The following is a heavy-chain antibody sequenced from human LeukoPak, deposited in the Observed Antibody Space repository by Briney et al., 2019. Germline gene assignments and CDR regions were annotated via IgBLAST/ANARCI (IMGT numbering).Heavy chain of an antibody. V-gene: IGHV4-61*01. J-gene: IGHJ6*03. CDR2: IYYSGST. D-gene: IGHD4-17*01. Sequence: PSETLSLTCTVSGYSISSGYYWGWIRQPPGKGLEWIGYIYYSGSTNYNPSLKSRVTISVDTSKNQFSLKLSSVTAADTAVYYCASSTVTTYYYYYMDVWGKGTTVTISS. CDR3: ASSTVTTYYYYYMDV. CDR1: GYSISSGYY.